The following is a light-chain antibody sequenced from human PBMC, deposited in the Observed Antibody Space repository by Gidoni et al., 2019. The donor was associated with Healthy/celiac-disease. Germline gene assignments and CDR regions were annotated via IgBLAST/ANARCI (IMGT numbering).Light chain of an antibody. CDR2: DAS. CDR1: ESISSC. CDR3: QHYNSYLYT. J-gene: IGKJ2*01. V-gene: IGKV1-5*01. Sequence: DIQMTQSPSTLSASVEARVTIPCRASESISSCLAWYQQKPGDAPKLLIYDASSVESRVPSRCSGSGAGTEFTLTISSLQPDDFATYCCQHYNSYLYTFGQGTKLEIK.